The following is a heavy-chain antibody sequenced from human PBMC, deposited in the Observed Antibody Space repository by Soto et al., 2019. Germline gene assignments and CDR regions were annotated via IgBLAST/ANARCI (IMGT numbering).Heavy chain of an antibody. V-gene: IGHV1-69*06. D-gene: IGHD6-19*01. CDR3: AREKWGSGSRWLDP. CDR1: GGTFSSYA. Sequence: ASVKVSCKASGGTFSSYAISWVRQAPGQGLEWMGGIIPIFGTANYAQNFQGRVTINQDTSASTAYMELSSLTSEDTAVYYCAREKWGSGSRWLDPWGQGTLVTVSS. CDR2: IIPIFGTA. J-gene: IGHJ5*02.